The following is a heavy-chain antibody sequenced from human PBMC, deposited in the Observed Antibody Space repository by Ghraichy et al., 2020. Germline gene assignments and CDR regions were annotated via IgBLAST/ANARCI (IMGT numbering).Heavy chain of an antibody. J-gene: IGHJ5*02. V-gene: IGHV3-23*01. CDR2: ITANGGST. CDR3: ARLGITIMLTESFDP. CDR1: GFIFSTYA. Sequence: GGSLRLSCAASGFIFSTYAMSWVRQAPGKGLEWVSSITANGGSTYYADSVKGRFTISRDNSKNTLFLQMDTLRAEDMALYYCARLGITIMLTESFDPWGQGTLVTVSS. D-gene: IGHD3-10*01.